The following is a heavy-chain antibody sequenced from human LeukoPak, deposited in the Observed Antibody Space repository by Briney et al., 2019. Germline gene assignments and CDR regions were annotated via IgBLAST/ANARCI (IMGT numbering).Heavy chain of an antibody. CDR3: VRDLGGRSGH. J-gene: IGHJ4*02. Sequence: GGSLRLSCAASGFTFSSNWMHWVRQAPGKGLVWVSRINEDGSTTNYADSVKGRSTIFRDNAKNTLYLQMNSLRAEDTAVYYCVRDLGGRSGHWGRGTLVTVSS. CDR2: INEDGSTT. CDR1: GFTFSSNW. V-gene: IGHV3-74*01. D-gene: IGHD1-26*01.